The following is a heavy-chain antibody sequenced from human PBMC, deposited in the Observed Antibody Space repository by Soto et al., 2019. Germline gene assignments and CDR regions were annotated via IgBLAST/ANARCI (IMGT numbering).Heavy chain of an antibody. CDR2: IIPIFGTA. V-gene: IGHV1-69*13. CDR1: GGTFSSYA. J-gene: IGHJ6*02. CDR3: ARDKVFRSGYYTSLDHPSYYYGMDV. D-gene: IGHD3-3*01. Sequence: SVKVSCKASGGTFSSYAISWVRQAPGQGLEWMGGIIPIFGTANYAQKFQGRVTITADESTSTAYMELSSLRSEDTAVYYCARDKVFRSGYYTSLDHPSYYYGMDVWGQGTTVTVSS.